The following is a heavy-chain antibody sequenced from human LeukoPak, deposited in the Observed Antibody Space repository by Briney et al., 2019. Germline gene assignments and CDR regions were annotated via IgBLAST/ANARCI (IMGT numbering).Heavy chain of an antibody. CDR1: GFSFSNYW. CDR3: AKAAAAPGFDF. CDR2: VSGSGDRM. Sequence: GGSLRLSCTASGFSFSNYWMSWVRQAPGKGLEWVATVSGSGDRMYHADSVKGRFTISRDNPKNTIYLQMNSLRAEDTALYYCAKAAAAPGFDFWGQGTLVTVSS. D-gene: IGHD6-13*01. J-gene: IGHJ4*02. V-gene: IGHV3-23*01.